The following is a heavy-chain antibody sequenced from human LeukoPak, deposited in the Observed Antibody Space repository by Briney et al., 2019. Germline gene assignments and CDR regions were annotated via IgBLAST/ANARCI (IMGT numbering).Heavy chain of an antibody. CDR1: GFTFTGYY. J-gene: IGHJ5*02. CDR3: ARDHYDFWSGYHWFDP. V-gene: IGHV1-46*01. D-gene: IGHD3-3*01. CDR2: INPSGGST. Sequence: ASVKVSCKASGFTFTGYYMHWVRQAPGQGLEWMGIINPSGGSTSYAQKFQGRVTMTRDTSTSTVYMELSSLRSEDTAVYYCARDHYDFWSGYHWFDPWGQGTLVTVSS.